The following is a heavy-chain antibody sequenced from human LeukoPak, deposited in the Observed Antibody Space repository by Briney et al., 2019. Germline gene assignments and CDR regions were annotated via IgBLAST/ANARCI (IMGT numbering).Heavy chain of an antibody. V-gene: IGHV3-23*01. CDR2: ISGSGGST. CDR1: GFTFSSYA. D-gene: IGHD1-26*01. CDR3: ASPIDAKTLISGSYYFDY. Sequence: PGGSLRLSCAASGFTFSSYAMSWVRQAPGKGLEWVSAISGSGGSTYYADSVKGRFTISRDNSKNTLYLQMNSLRAEDTAVYYCASPIDAKTLISGSYYFDYWGQGTLVTVSS. J-gene: IGHJ4*02.